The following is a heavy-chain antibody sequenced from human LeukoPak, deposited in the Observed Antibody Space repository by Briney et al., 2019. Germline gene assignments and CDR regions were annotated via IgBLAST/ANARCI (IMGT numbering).Heavy chain of an antibody. CDR1: GGIFSNSA. D-gene: IGHD6-6*01. J-gene: IGHJ4*02. Sequence: ASVKVSCKVSGGIFSNSAISWVRHDPGQGLEYMGGIIPMFGTTNYARRFQGRLTITADESTSTTYMELSSLRAEDTAVYYCAIVILEYSSSSGGDYFDYWGQGTLVTVSS. V-gene: IGHV1-69*13. CDR2: IIPMFGTT. CDR3: AIVILEYSSSSGGDYFDY.